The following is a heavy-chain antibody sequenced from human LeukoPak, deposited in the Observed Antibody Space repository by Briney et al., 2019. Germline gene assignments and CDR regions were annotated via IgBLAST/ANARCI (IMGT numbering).Heavy chain of an antibody. D-gene: IGHD3-22*01. V-gene: IGHV1-18*01. Sequence: ASVKVPCKASGYSFTTYGSIWVRLAPGHRREWMGLISAYNGNTNYAQKLQGRVTMTTDTSTSTAYMELRSLSSDDTAVYYCARDQGPYYYDSSGSGFDPWGQGNLVTVSS. CDR2: ISAYNGNT. CDR3: ARDQGPYYYDSSGSGFDP. J-gene: IGHJ5*02. CDR1: GYSFTTYG.